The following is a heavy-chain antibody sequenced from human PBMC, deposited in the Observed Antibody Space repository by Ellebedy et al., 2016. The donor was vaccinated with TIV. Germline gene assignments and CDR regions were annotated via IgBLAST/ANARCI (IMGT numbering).Heavy chain of an antibody. CDR1: GFTFSISG. D-gene: IGHD3-3*01. V-gene: IGHV3-21*06. Sequence: GGSLRLXXAASGFTFSISGMTWVRQRPGKGLEWVATVSRGREAYYADPFKGRFFISRDNDLNSVFLQLNNLRVEDTAVYCCSRDGREWSRDCWGQGTLVTVSS. CDR3: SRDGREWSRDC. J-gene: IGHJ4*02. CDR2: VSRGREA.